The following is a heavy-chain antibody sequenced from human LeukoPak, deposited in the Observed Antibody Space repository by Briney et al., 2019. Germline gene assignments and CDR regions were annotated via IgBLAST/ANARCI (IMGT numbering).Heavy chain of an antibody. D-gene: IGHD1-1*01. CDR2: IYRSGIT. V-gene: IGHV4-38-2*02. Sequence: PSETLSLTCTVSSYSISSGYHWGWIRQPPGKGLEWIGNIYRSGITYYNPSLKSRVTMSVDTSKNQFSLNLSSVTAADTAIYYCARVNWVVDYWGQGTLVTVSS. CDR3: ARVNWVVDY. J-gene: IGHJ4*02. CDR1: SYSISSGYH.